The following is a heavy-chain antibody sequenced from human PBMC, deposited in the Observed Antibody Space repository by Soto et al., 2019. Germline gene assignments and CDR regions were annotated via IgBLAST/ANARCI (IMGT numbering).Heavy chain of an antibody. J-gene: IGHJ4*02. V-gene: IGHV3-33*01. D-gene: IGHD6-13*01. CDR3: ARGIAAAGTH. CDR2: IWYDGSNK. Sequence: QVQLVESGGGVVQPGRSLRLSCAASGFTFSSYGMHWVRQAPGKGLEWVAVIWYDGSNKYYADSVKGRFTISRDNSKNTLYLKMNSLRAEDTAVYYCARGIAAAGTHWGQGTLVTVSS. CDR1: GFTFSSYG.